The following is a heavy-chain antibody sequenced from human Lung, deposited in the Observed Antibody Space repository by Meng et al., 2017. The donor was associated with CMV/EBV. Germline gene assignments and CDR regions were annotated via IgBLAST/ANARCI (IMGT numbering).Heavy chain of an antibody. Sequence: SXTLSLXCTVSGYSISSGYYWGWIRQPPGKGLEWIGSIYHSGSTYYNPSLKSRVTISVDTSKNQFSLKLSSVTAADTAVYYCARVSCSSTSCYDYWGQGKXVNGAS. V-gene: IGHV4-38-2*02. CDR2: IYHSGST. D-gene: IGHD2-2*01. J-gene: IGHJ4*02. CDR1: GYSISSGYY. CDR3: ARVSCSSTSCYDY.